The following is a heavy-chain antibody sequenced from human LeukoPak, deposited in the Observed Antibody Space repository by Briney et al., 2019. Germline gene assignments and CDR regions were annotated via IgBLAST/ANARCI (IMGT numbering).Heavy chain of an antibody. CDR1: GGSFSGYY. V-gene: IGHV4-34*01. D-gene: IGHD2-2*01. Sequence: SETLSLTCAVYGGSFSGYYWSWIRQPPGKGLEWIGEINHSGSTNYNPSLKSRVTISVDTSKNQFSLKLSSVTAADTAVYYCAASYTIVVVPEAAGRINWFDPWGQGTLVTVSS. CDR3: AASYTIVVVPEAAGRINWFDP. CDR2: INHSGST. J-gene: IGHJ5*02.